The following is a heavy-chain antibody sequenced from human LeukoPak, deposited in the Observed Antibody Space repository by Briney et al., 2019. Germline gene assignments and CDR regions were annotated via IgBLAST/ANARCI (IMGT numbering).Heavy chain of an antibody. CDR3: ARVGDYGDYPINPDY. CDR2: INPNSGGT. Sequence: ASVKVSCKASGYTFTSYDINWVRQAPGQGLEWMGWINPNSGGTNYAQKFQGRVTMTRDTSISTAYMELSRLRSDDTAVYYCARVGDYGDYPINPDYWGQGTLVTVSS. CDR1: GYTFTSYD. V-gene: IGHV1-2*02. D-gene: IGHD4-17*01. J-gene: IGHJ4*02.